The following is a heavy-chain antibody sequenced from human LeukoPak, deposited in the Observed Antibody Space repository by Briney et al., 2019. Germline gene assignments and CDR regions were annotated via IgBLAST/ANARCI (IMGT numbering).Heavy chain of an antibody. Sequence: GGSLRLSCAASGFTVSSNYMSWVRQAPGKGLEWVSVIYSGGSTYYADSVKGRFTISRDNSKNTLYLQMNSLRAEDTAVYYCARVRDDWGWLYYFDYWGQGTLVTVSS. D-gene: IGHD3-16*01. CDR3: ARVRDDWGWLYYFDY. V-gene: IGHV3-53*01. CDR2: IYSGGST. J-gene: IGHJ4*02. CDR1: GFTVSSNY.